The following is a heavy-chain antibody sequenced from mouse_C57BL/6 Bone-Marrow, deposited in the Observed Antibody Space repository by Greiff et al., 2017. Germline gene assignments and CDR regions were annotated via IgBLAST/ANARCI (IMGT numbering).Heavy chain of an antibody. D-gene: IGHD2-3*01. CDR3: ARGWLLKVDY. J-gene: IGHJ2*01. Sequence: VKLMESGAELARPGATVKLSCKASGYTFTSYGISWVKQRTGQGLEWIGEIYPRSGNTYYNEKFKGKATLTADKSSSTAYMELRSLTSEDSAVYFCARGWLLKVDYWGQGTTLTVSS. CDR2: IYPRSGNT. V-gene: IGHV1-81*01. CDR1: GYTFTSYG.